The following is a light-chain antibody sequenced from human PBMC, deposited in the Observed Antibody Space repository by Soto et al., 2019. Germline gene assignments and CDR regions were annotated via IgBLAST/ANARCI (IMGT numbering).Light chain of an antibody. J-gene: IGKJ1*01. CDR3: QKYNSAPE. Sequence: DSQMTQPPSSVSTSVGDRVTITCRASQGISNYLAWYQQKPGKVPKLLIYAASTLQSGVPSRFSGSGSGTDFTLTISSLQPEDVATYYCQKYNSAPEFGQGTKVEIK. CDR1: QGISNY. CDR2: AAS. V-gene: IGKV1-27*01.